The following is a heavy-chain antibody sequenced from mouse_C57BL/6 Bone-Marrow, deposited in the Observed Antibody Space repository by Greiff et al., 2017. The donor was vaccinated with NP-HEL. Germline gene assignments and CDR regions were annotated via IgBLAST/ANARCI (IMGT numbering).Heavy chain of an antibody. D-gene: IGHD2-1*01. CDR1: GFTFSSYA. CDR3: ARDRGNPSWYFDV. V-gene: IGHV5-4*01. CDR2: ISDGGSYT. Sequence: EVQVVESGGGLVKPGGSLKLSCAASGFTFSSYAMSWVRQTPEKRLEWVATISDGGSYTYYPDNVKGRFTISRDNAKNNLYLQMSHLKSEDTAMYYCARDRGNPSWYFDVWGTGTTVTVSS. J-gene: IGHJ1*03.